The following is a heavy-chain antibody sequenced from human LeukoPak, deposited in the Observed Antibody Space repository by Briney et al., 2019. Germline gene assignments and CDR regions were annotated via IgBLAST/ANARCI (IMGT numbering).Heavy chain of an antibody. J-gene: IGHJ6*02. CDR2: IKQDGSEK. D-gene: IGHD3-9*01. CDR1: GFTFSTYW. V-gene: IGHV3-7*04. CDR3: ARDKRYFDWLDYYYYYGMDV. Sequence: GGSLRLSCAASGFTFSTYWMSWVRQAPGKGLEWVANIKQDGSEKYYVDSVKGRFTISRDNAKNSLYLQMNSLRAEDTAVYYCARDKRYFDWLDYYYYYGMDVWGQGTTVTVSS.